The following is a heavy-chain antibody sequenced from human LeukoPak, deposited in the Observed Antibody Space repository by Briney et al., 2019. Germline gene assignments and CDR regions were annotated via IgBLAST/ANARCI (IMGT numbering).Heavy chain of an antibody. Sequence: EGSLRLSCAASGFTFSRYSMNWVRQAPGKGLQWVSAISSSSSYIYYADSVKGRFTISRDNAKNSLYLQMNSLRAEDTAVYYCARDAGLTMVRGFLLYYYYGMDAWGQGTTVTVSS. CDR2: ISSSSSYI. D-gene: IGHD3-10*01. CDR3: ARDAGLTMVRGFLLYYYYGMDA. CDR1: GFTFSRYS. J-gene: IGHJ6*02. V-gene: IGHV3-21*01.